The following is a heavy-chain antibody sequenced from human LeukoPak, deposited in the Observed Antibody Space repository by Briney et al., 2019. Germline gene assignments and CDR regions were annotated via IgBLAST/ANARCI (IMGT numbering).Heavy chain of an antibody. CDR2: ISWNSGSI. V-gene: IGHV3-9*01. J-gene: IGHJ4*02. CDR1: GFTFDDYA. D-gene: IGHD5-12*01. CDR3: AKGLRSGYNLGSSGPLF. Sequence: PGGSLRLSCAASGFTFDDYAMHWVRHAPGKGLEWVSGISWNSGSIGYADSVKGRFTISRDNAKNSLYLQMNSLRAEDTALYYCAKGLRSGYNLGSSGPLFWGQGTLVTVSS.